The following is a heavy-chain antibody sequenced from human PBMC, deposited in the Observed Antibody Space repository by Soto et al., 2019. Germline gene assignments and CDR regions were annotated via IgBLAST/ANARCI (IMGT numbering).Heavy chain of an antibody. CDR2: INHSGST. V-gene: IGHV4-34*01. J-gene: IGHJ6*02. Sequence: PSETLSLTCAVYGGSFSGYYWSWIRQPPGKGLEWIGEINHSGSTNYNPSLKSRVTISVDTSKNQFSLKLSSVTAADTAVYYCASLLITMVRGVIPDYYYGMDVWGQGTTVTVSS. CDR1: GGSFSGYY. D-gene: IGHD3-10*01. CDR3: ASLLITMVRGVIPDYYYGMDV.